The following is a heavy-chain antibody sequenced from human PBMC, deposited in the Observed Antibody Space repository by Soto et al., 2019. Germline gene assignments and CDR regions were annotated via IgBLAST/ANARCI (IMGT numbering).Heavy chain of an antibody. CDR2: ISYSGST. D-gene: IGHD3-22*01. V-gene: IGHV4-59*01. Sequence: PSETLALTCSDSGASITTYYWSWIRQPPGKGLEWIGSISYSGSTKYNPSLESRVMISLDTSKNQFSLRLTSVTAADTALYYCARDWDSPGLFDPWGQGALVTVSS. J-gene: IGHJ5*02. CDR3: ARDWDSPGLFDP. CDR1: GASITTYY.